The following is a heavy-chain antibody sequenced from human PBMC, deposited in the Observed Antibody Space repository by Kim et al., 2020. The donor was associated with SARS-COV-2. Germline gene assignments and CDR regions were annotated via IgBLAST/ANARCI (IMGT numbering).Heavy chain of an antibody. Sequence: SETLSLTCTVSGGSISSSSYYWGWIRQPPGKGLEWIGSIYYSGSIYYNPSLKSRVTISVDTSKNPFTLKPSPVTAADTAVVYCARRIGGLHYFDYWGQG. CDR3: ARRIGGLHYFDY. J-gene: IGHJ4*02. D-gene: IGHD3-3*01. CDR2: IYYSGSI. V-gene: IGHV4-39*01. CDR1: GGSISSSSYY.